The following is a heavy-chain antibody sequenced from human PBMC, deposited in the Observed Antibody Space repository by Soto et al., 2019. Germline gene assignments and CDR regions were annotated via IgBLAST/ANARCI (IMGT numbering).Heavy chain of an antibody. Sequence: ASVKVSCKASGSTFTGYYRHWVRHAPGQWLEWMGWINPNSGDTQYAQKFQGRVTMTRDTSISTAYLQWSSLKASDTAMYYCARHGFYGDYASNYLDPWGQGTQVTVSS. D-gene: IGHD4-17*01. CDR1: GSTFTGYY. CDR2: INPNSGDT. J-gene: IGHJ5*02. V-gene: IGHV1-2*02. CDR3: ARHGFYGDYASNYLDP.